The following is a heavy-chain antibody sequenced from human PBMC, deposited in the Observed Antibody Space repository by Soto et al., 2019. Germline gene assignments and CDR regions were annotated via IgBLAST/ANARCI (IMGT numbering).Heavy chain of an antibody. CDR3: VRQGIGNLHGLVDV. V-gene: IGHV4-59*08. CDR1: SGPSSSHN. Sequence: QVQLQQSGPGLVKPSETLSLTCTVSSGPSSSHNWGWIRQPPGRGLEWIGYVYSTGGTSYNPSLKRRVTIAADPSTTHSSLTLTSATAADTAVYYCVRQGIGNLHGLVDVWGQGTTVRVSS. J-gene: IGHJ6*02. CDR2: VYSTGGT. D-gene: IGHD1-1*01.